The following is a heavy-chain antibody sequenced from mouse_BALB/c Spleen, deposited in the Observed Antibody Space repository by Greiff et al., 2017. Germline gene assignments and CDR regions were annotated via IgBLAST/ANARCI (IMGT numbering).Heavy chain of an antibody. Sequence: EVKLMESGAELVRPGALVKLSCKASGFNIKDYYMHWVKQRPEQGLEWIGWIDPENGNTIYDPKFQGKASITADTSSNTAYLQLSSLTSEDTAVYYCARITTVVEDYWGQGTTLTVSS. CDR3: ARITTVVEDY. CDR1: GFNIKDYY. V-gene: IGHV14-1*02. CDR2: IDPENGNT. D-gene: IGHD1-1*01. J-gene: IGHJ2*01.